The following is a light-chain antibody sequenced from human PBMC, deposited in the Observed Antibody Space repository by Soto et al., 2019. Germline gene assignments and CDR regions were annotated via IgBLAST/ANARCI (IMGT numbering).Light chain of an antibody. CDR1: QAIGTY. CDR3: QQLNNFPPFT. Sequence: DIQLTQSPSFLSASIGDSVTITCRASQAIGTYLAWYQQKPGKAPNLLVYAASTLHSGVPSRFSGSGSGTEFTLTISSLQPDDLATYYCQQLNNFPPFTFGPGTKVDLK. V-gene: IGKV1-9*01. J-gene: IGKJ3*01. CDR2: AAS.